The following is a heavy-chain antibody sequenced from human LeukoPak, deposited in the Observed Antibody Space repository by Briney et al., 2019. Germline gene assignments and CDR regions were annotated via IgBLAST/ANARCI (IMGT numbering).Heavy chain of an antibody. CDR3: ARDSSGYTFDY. CDR2: ISYDRSNK. V-gene: IGHV3-30-3*01. D-gene: IGHD3-22*01. J-gene: IGHJ4*02. Sequence: GGSLRLSCAASGFTFSSYAMHWVRQAPGKGLEWVAVISYDRSNKYYADSVKGRFTISRDNSKNTLYLQMNSLRAEDTAVYYCARDSSGYTFDYWGQGTLVTVSS. CDR1: GFTFSSYA.